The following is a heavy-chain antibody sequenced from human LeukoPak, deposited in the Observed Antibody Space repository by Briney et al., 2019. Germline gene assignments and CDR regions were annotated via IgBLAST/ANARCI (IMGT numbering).Heavy chain of an antibody. J-gene: IGHJ2*01. D-gene: IGHD2-15*01. CDR3: ARATCSAGSCYSGWYFDL. CDR2: INHSGST. CDR1: GGSFSGYY. Sequence: PSETLSLTCAVYGGSFSGYYWSWIRQPPGKGLEWIGEINHSGSTNYNPSLKSRVTISVDTSKNQFSLKLSSVTAADTAVYYCARATCSAGSCYSGWYFDLWGRGTLVTVSS. V-gene: IGHV4-34*01.